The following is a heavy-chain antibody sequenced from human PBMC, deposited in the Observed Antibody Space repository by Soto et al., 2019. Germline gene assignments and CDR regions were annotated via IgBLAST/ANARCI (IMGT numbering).Heavy chain of an antibody. J-gene: IGHJ3*02. CDR3: AHRYCSGGSCYSAFDI. Sequence: SGPTLVNPTQTLTLTCTFSGFSLSTSGVGVGWIRQPPGKALEWLALIYWNDDKRYSPSLKSRLTITKDTSKNQVVLTMTNMDGVDTATYYCAHRYCSGGSCYSAFDIWGQGTMVTVSS. D-gene: IGHD2-15*01. CDR1: GFSLSTSGVG. CDR2: IYWNDDK. V-gene: IGHV2-5*01.